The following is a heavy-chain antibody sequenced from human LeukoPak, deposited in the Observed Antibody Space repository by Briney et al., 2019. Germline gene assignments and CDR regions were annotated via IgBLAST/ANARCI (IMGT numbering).Heavy chain of an antibody. Sequence: ASVKVSCKASGYTFTSYYMHWARQAPGQGLEWMGIINPSGGSTSYAQKFQGRVTMTRDTSTSTVYMELSSLRSEDTAVYYCARATELLPVLDYWGQGTLVTVSS. CDR2: INPSGGST. CDR1: GYTFTSYY. V-gene: IGHV1-46*01. CDR3: ARATELLPVLDY. J-gene: IGHJ4*02. D-gene: IGHD1-26*01.